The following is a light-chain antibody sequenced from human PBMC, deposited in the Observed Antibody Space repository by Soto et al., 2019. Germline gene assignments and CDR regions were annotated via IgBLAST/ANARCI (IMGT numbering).Light chain of an antibody. Sequence: IGLTQSPGTLSLSPGGRATLSCRASQSVSRNYVAWYQQKPGQAPRLLIYGASSRASGIPDRFSGSGSGADFTLSITRLEPEDFALYYCQQYGSTPLTFGGGTKVEIK. J-gene: IGKJ4*01. CDR1: QSVSRNY. CDR2: GAS. V-gene: IGKV3-20*01. CDR3: QQYGSTPLT.